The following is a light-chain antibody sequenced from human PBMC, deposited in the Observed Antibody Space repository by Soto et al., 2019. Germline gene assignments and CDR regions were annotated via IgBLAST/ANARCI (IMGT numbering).Light chain of an antibody. CDR2: DVS. CDR1: SSXVGGYNY. Sequence: QSALTQPASVSGSPGQSITISCTGTSSXVGGYNYVSWYQQHPGKAPKLMIYDVSNRPSGVSNRFSGSKSGNTASLTISGXXXXXXXXYYCSSYTSSSTVVFGGGTKLTVL. CDR3: SSYTSSSTVV. J-gene: IGLJ2*01. V-gene: IGLV2-14*01.